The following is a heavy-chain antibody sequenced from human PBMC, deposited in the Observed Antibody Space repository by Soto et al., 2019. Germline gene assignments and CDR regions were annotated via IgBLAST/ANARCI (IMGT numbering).Heavy chain of an antibody. J-gene: IGHJ5*02. CDR2: ISGYNGDT. CDR3: ARGWNDYGDYRNWFDP. CDR1: GYTFTGYG. Sequence: GASVKVSCKASGYTFTGYGIGWVRQAPGQGLEWMGWISGYNGDTNYAQNLQGRVTMTTDTSTSTAYMELRSLRSDDTAVYYCARGWNDYGDYRNWFDPWGQGTLVTVSS. V-gene: IGHV1-18*01. D-gene: IGHD4-17*01.